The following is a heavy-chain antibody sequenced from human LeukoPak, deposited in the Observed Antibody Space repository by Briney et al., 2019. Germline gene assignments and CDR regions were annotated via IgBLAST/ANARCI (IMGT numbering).Heavy chain of an antibody. CDR2: INHSGST. Sequence: SETLSLTCAVYGGSFRGYYWSWIRQPPGKGLEWIGEINHSGSTNYNPSLKSRVTISVDTSKNQFSLKLSSVTAADTAVYYCARGPYDYGDYGGSFDYWGQGTLVTVSS. D-gene: IGHD4-17*01. CDR1: GGSFRGYY. V-gene: IGHV4-34*01. CDR3: ARGPYDYGDYGGSFDY. J-gene: IGHJ4*02.